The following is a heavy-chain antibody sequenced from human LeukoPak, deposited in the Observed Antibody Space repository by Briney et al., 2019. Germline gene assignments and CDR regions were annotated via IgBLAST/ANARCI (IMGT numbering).Heavy chain of an antibody. V-gene: IGHV3-23*01. CDR3: AKDWDTYSGSDDDPYFDY. CDR2: ISGSGDST. J-gene: IGHJ4*02. Sequence: GGSLRLSCAVSGFTFTSYAISWVRQAPGKGLEWVSTISGSGDSTYYADSVKGRFTISRDNSKNTLYLQMNSLRAEDTALYYCAKDWDTYSGSDDDPYFDYWGQGTLVTVSS. CDR1: GFTFTSYA. D-gene: IGHD1-26*01.